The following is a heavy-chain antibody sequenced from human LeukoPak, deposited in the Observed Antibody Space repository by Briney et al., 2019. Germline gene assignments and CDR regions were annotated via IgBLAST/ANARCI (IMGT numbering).Heavy chain of an antibody. D-gene: IGHD3-10*01. Sequence: PGRSLRLSCAASGFTFSSYGMHRVRQAPGKGLEWVAVIWYDGSNKYYADSVKGRFTISRDNSKNTLHLQMNSLRAEDTAVYYCARDGENYGMDVWGKGTTVTVSS. J-gene: IGHJ6*04. CDR3: ARDGENYGMDV. V-gene: IGHV3-33*01. CDR2: IWYDGSNK. CDR1: GFTFSSYG.